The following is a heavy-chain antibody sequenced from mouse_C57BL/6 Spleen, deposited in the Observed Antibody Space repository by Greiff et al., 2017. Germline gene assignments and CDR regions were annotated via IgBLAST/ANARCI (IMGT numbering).Heavy chain of an antibody. CDR2: SSSGSSTI. Sequence: EVKVVASGGGLVKPGGSLNLSCAASGFTFSDYGMHWVRQAPEKGLEWVAYSSSGSSTISYADTVKGRFTISRDNAQNTLFLQMTSLRSEDTAMYYCARPYFYVSSCFSYGGQGTLVTVSA. J-gene: IGHJ3*01. V-gene: IGHV5-17*01. D-gene: IGHD1-1*01. CDR1: GFTFSDYG. CDR3: ARPYFYVSSCFSY.